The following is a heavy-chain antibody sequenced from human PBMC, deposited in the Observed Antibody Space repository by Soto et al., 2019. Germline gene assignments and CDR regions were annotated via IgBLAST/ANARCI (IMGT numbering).Heavy chain of an antibody. CDR2: VYYSGTT. J-gene: IGHJ4*02. Sequence: SETLSLTCSVSGGSVSNKTYYWSWIRQPPGKRLEWIGYVYYSGTTNYNPSLKSRVIISVDLSKNQFSLRLSSVTTADTALYYCARTTAVPNTLRSRYFFDYWGQGTLVTVSS. V-gene: IGHV4-61*01. CDR1: GGSVSNKTYY. CDR3: ARTTAVPNTLRSRYFFDY. D-gene: IGHD4-17*01.